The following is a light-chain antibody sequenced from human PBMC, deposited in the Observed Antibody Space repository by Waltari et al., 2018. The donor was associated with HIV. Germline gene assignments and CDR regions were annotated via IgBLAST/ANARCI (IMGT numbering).Light chain of an antibody. CDR2: EVS. CDR3: CSYAGTNHFYV. J-gene: IGLJ1*01. CDR1: NSDVGGYSY. V-gene: IGLV2-8*01. Sequence: SALTQPPSASGSPGQSVTISCTGTNSDVGGYSYVSWFQQHPGKSPKLMLYEVSKRPSGVPNRFPGSKSGNTASLTVSGLQAEDEADYYCCSYAGTNHFYVFGTGTKVTVL.